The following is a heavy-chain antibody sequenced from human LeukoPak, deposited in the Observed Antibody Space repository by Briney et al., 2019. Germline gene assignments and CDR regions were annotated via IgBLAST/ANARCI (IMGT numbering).Heavy chain of an antibody. CDR3: ARADQRYCTSTSCPRVRAFDV. Sequence: GGSLRLSCAASGFTISDYYMTWIRQAPGKGLEWVSYISTSGSTIYYADSVKGRFTISRDNAKNSLHLQMNSLRAEDTAVYYCARADQRYCTSTSCPRVRAFDVWGQGTMVTVSS. J-gene: IGHJ3*01. CDR2: ISTSGSTI. D-gene: IGHD2-2*01. V-gene: IGHV3-11*04. CDR1: GFTISDYY.